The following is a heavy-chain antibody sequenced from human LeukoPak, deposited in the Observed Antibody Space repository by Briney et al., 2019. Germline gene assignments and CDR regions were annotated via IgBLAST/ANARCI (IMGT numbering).Heavy chain of an antibody. CDR3: ASATPNPKNRYCSSTSCYAFDI. V-gene: IGHV1-2*02. J-gene: IGHJ3*02. D-gene: IGHD2-2*01. Sequence: ASVKASCXASGYTFTGYYMHGVRQAPGQGLEWMGWINPNSGGTNYAQKFQGRVTMTRDTSISTAYMEVSRLRSDDTAVYYCASATPNPKNRYCSSTSCYAFDIWGQGTMVTVSS. CDR1: GYTFTGYY. CDR2: INPNSGGT.